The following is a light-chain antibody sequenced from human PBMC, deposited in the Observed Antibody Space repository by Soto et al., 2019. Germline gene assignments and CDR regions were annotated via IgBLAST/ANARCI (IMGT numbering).Light chain of an antibody. J-gene: IGLJ1*01. V-gene: IGLV1-40*01. CDR3: QSYDSSLSGL. CDR1: SSNIGAGYD. Sequence: QSVLTQPPSMSGAPGQRVTISCTGSSSNIGAGYDVHWYQQLPGTAPELHIYGNSNRPSGVPDRFSGSKSGTSASLAITGLQAEDEADYYCQSYDSSLSGLFGTGTKVTVL. CDR2: GNS.